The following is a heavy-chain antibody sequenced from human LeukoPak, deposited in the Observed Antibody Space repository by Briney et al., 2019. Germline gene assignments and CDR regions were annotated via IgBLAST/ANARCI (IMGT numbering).Heavy chain of an antibody. V-gene: IGHV1-69*04. CDR2: IIPILGIA. CDR1: GVTFSSYA. Sequence: ASVKVSCKASGVTFSSYAISWVRQAPGQGLEWMGRIIPILGIANYAQKFQGRVTITADKSTSTAYMELSSLRSEDTAVYYCAREGIVVVPAALDYWGQGTLVTVSS. J-gene: IGHJ4*02. CDR3: AREGIVVVPAALDY. D-gene: IGHD2-2*01.